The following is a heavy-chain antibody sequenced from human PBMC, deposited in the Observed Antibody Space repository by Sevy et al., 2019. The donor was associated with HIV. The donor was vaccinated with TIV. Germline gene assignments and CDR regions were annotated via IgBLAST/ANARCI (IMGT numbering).Heavy chain of an antibody. D-gene: IGHD2-15*01. Sequence: ASVKVSCKASGYTFTGYYMHWVRQAPGQGLEWMGWINPNSGGTNYAQKFQGRVTMTRDTSISTAYMELSRLRSDDTAVYYCARHLSYCSGGSCYSRGAFHIWGQGTMVTVSS. V-gene: IGHV1-2*02. CDR1: GYTFTGYY. CDR2: INPNSGGT. CDR3: ARHLSYCSGGSCYSRGAFHI. J-gene: IGHJ3*02.